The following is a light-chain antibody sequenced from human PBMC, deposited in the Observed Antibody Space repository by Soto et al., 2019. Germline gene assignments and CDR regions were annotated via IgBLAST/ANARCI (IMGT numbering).Light chain of an antibody. CDR3: QQYNNWPRT. CDR1: QSVSSK. J-gene: IGKJ1*01. V-gene: IGKV3-15*01. Sequence: ETVMTQSPATLSLSPGERATLSGRASQSVSSKLVWYQQKPGQAPRFLIYGASTRATGIPARFSGSGSGTEFTLTISRLQSEDFSVYYCQQYNNWPRTFGQGTKVDIK. CDR2: GAS.